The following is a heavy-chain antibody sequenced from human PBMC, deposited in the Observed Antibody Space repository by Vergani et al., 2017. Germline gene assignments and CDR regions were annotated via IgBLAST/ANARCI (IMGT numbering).Heavy chain of an antibody. V-gene: IGHV3-11*01. CDR2: ISSSGSTI. CDR3: ARRRRDGYTRWDWFDP. CDR1: GFTFSDYY. D-gene: IGHD5-24*01. J-gene: IGHJ5*02. Sequence: QVQLVESGGGVVQPGRSLRLSCAASGFTFSDYYMSWIRQAPGKGLEWVSYISSSGSTIYYADSVKGRFTISRDNAKNSLYLQMNSLRAEDTAVYYCARRRRDGYTRWDWFDPWGQGTLVTVSS.